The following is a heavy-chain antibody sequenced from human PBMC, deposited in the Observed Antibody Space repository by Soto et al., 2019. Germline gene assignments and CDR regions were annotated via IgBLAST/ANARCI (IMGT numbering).Heavy chain of an antibody. D-gene: IGHD2-15*01. J-gene: IGHJ6*02. V-gene: IGHV3-23*01. CDR3: AIAGGSTWVYGMDF. CDR1: GFTFSRHA. Sequence: EVQLLESGGGLVQPGGSLRLSCAASGFTFSRHAMSWVRQAPGKGLEWVSAISGGGDSAYHANSVKGRFTISRDNSKNVLLLQMNSLRSEDSGLYYFAIAGGSTWVYGMDFCGAGATVSGSS. CDR2: ISGGGDSA.